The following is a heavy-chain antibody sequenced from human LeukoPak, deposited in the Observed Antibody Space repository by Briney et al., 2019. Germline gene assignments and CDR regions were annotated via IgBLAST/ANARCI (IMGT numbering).Heavy chain of an antibody. D-gene: IGHD6-19*01. CDR1: GYTFTGYY. CDR3: ARVFGSSGWYLY. V-gene: IGHV1-2*02. J-gene: IGHJ4*02. Sequence: ASVKVSCKTSGYTFTGYYMHWVRQAPGQGLEWMGWINPSSGGTNYAQKFQGRVTMTRDTSISTAYMELSRLRSDDTAVYYCARVFGSSGWYLYWGQGTLVTVSS. CDR2: INPSSGGT.